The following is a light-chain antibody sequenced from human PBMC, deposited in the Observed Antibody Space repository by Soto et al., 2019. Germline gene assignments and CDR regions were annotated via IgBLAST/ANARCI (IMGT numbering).Light chain of an antibody. CDR3: QQYGSSPWT. Sequence: EIVLTQSPGTLSLSPGERATLSCRASQSVSSSYLAWYQQKPGQAPRLLIYGASSRATGIPDRFSGSGSGTDSTLTNSRLEPEDFAVYYCQQYGSSPWTFGQGNKVELK. V-gene: IGKV3-20*01. CDR1: QSVSSSY. CDR2: GAS. J-gene: IGKJ1*01.